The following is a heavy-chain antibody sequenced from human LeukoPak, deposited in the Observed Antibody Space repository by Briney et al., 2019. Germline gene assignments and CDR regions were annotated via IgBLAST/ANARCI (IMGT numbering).Heavy chain of an antibody. CDR1: GYTFTGYY. Sequence: ASVKVSCKASGYTFTGYYMHWVRQAPGQGLEWMGWINPNSGGTDYAQKFQGRVTMTRDTSISTAYMELSRLRSDDTAVYYCARSPHILTGENFDYWGQGTLLTVSS. CDR3: ARSPHILTGENFDY. V-gene: IGHV1-2*02. D-gene: IGHD3-9*01. J-gene: IGHJ4*02. CDR2: INPNSGGT.